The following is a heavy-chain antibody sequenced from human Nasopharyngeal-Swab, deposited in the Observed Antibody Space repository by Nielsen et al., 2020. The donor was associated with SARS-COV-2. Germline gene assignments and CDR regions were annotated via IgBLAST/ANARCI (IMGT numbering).Heavy chain of an antibody. J-gene: IGHJ6*03. CDR1: GGSVSSGSYY. CDR2: IYYSGST. CDR3: ARLRSGYYYYYMDV. Sequence: SETLSLTCTVSGGSVSSGSYYWSWIRQPPGKGLEWIGYIYYSGSTNYNPSLKSRVTISVDTSKNQFSLKLSSVTAADTAVYYCARLRSGYYYYYMDVWGKGTTVTVSS. V-gene: IGHV4-61*01. D-gene: IGHD3-10*01.